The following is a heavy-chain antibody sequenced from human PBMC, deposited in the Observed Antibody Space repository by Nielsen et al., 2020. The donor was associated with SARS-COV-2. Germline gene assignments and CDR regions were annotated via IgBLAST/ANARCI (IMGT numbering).Heavy chain of an antibody. Sequence: SETLSLTCTVSGGSISSGDYYWSWIRQPPGKGLEWIGYIYYSGSTYYNPSLKSRVTISVDTSKNQFSLKLSSVTAADTAVYYCARDCREILTGYYYYYGMDVWGQGTTVTVSS. D-gene: IGHD3-9*01. CDR2: IYYSGST. CDR3: ARDCREILTGYYYYYGMDV. CDR1: GGSISSGDYY. V-gene: IGHV4-30-4*01. J-gene: IGHJ6*02.